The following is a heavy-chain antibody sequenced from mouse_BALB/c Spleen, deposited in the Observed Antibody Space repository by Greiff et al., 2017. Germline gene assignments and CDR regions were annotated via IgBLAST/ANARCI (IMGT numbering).Heavy chain of an antibody. D-gene: IGHD1-1*01. CDR3: VRHYYGSSLYWYFDV. CDR1: GFTFNTYA. V-gene: IGHV10-1*02. CDR2: IRSKSNNYAT. Sequence: GGGLVQPKGSLKLSCAASGFTFNTYAMNWVRQAPGKGLEWVARIRSKSNNYATYYADSVKDRFTISRDDSQSMLYLQMNNLKTEDTAMYYCVRHYYGSSLYWYFDVWGAGTTVTVSS. J-gene: IGHJ1*01.